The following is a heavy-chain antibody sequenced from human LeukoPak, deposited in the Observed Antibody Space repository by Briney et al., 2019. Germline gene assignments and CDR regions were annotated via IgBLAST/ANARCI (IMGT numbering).Heavy chain of an antibody. CDR2: IKHDGSGP. D-gene: IGHD6-19*01. CDR3: ARAREITVTGTDYFDS. J-gene: IGHJ4*02. CDR1: GFRFSNYW. V-gene: IGHV3-7*01. Sequence: GGSLRLSCAVSGFRFSNYWMTWVRQAPGRGREWQANIKHDGSGPSYLDSVKGRFTISRDNARNLLSLQMSGLRVEDTAVYYCARAREITVTGTDYFDSWGQGTLVTVSS.